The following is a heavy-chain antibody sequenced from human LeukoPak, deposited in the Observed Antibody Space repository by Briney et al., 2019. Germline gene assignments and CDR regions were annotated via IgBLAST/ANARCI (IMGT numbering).Heavy chain of an antibody. CDR3: ARDGHSSGWLKGTDGAFDI. V-gene: IGHV4-59*12. CDR2: IYYSGST. D-gene: IGHD6-19*01. CDR1: GGSISPYY. Sequence: SETLSLTCTVSGGSISPYYWSWIRQPPGKGLEWIGYIYYSGSTNYSPSLKSRVTISVDTSKNQFSLKLSSVTAADTAVYYCARDGHSSGWLKGTDGAFDIWGQGTMVTVSS. J-gene: IGHJ3*02.